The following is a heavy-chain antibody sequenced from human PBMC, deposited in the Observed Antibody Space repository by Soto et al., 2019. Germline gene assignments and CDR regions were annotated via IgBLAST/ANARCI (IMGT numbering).Heavy chain of an antibody. D-gene: IGHD3-3*01. Sequence: GGSLRLSCIGSGFTFSDYVMSWVRQVPGKGLEWVSSISDGGERTDYRDSVRGRFTISRDNARFTLHLQMNSLRVDDTATYFCARDRSTDFGLDVWGQGTTVTAP. V-gene: IGHV3-23*01. CDR2: ISDGGERT. CDR3: ARDRSTDFGLDV. CDR1: GFTFSDYV. J-gene: IGHJ6*02.